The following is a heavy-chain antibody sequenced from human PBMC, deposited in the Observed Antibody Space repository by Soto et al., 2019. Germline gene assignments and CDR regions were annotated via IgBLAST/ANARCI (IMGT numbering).Heavy chain of an antibody. CDR2: IKSKTDGGTT. CDR1: GFTFSNAW. CDR3: TTLPIVVVPADAFDI. D-gene: IGHD2-2*01. V-gene: IGHV3-15*07. J-gene: IGHJ3*02. Sequence: GGSLRLSCTASGFTFSNAWMNWVRQAPGKGLEWVGRIKSKTDGGTTDYAAPVKGRFTISRDDSKNTLYLQMNSLKTEDTAVYYCTTLPIVVVPADAFDIWGQGTMVTVS.